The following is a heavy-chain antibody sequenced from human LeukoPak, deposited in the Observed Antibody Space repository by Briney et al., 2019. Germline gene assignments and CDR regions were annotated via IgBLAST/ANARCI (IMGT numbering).Heavy chain of an antibody. J-gene: IGHJ2*01. Sequence: SQTLSLTCTVSGGSISSGDYYWSWIRQPPGKGLEWIGYIYYSGSTYYNPSLKSRVTISVDTSKNQFSLKLSSVTAADTAVYYCAGLATYSRVFAETSFDLWGRGTLVTVSS. CDR2: IYYSGST. CDR1: GGSISSGDYY. V-gene: IGHV4-30-4*01. D-gene: IGHD3-10*02. CDR3: AGLATYSRVFAETSFDL.